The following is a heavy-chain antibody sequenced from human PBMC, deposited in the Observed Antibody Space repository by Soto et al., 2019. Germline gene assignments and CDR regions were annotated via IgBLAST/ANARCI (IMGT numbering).Heavy chain of an antibody. CDR1: GFSLSTSGVG. CDR2: IYWDDDK. Sequence: SGPTLVKPTPTLTLTCTFSGFSLSTSGVGVGWIRQPPGKALEWLALIYWDDDKRYSPSLKGRLTITKDTSKNQVVLNMTNMDPVDTATYYCAHFFLTGVRFLEWLFDAFDIWGQGTMVTVSS. J-gene: IGHJ3*02. CDR3: AHFFLTGVRFLEWLFDAFDI. D-gene: IGHD3-3*01. V-gene: IGHV2-5*02.